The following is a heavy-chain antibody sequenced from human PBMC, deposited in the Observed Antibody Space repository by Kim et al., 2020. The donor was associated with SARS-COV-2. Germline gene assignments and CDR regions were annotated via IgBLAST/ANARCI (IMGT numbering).Heavy chain of an antibody. CDR3: ARLASENSAVEY. J-gene: IGHJ4*02. Sequence: SETLSLTCTVSGDSISRSSNYWGWIRQPPGKGLEWIGSINYSGNTYYNPSLKSRVTISVDTSKNQFSLKMRSVTAADTAGYYCARLASENSAVEYWGKGT. V-gene: IGHV4-39*01. CDR1: GDSISRSSNY. CDR2: INYSGNT.